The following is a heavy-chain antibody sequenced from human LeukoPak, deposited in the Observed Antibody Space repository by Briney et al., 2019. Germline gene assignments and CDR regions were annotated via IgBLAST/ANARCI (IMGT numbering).Heavy chain of an antibody. D-gene: IGHD4-17*01. CDR1: RGSISSYY. Sequence: SETLSLTCTVSRGSISSYYWSWIRQPPGKGLEWIGYIYYSGSTNYNPSLKSRVTISVDTSKNQFSLKLSSVTAADTAVYYCARGDDYGDYEAYWGQGTLVTVSS. J-gene: IGHJ4*02. V-gene: IGHV4-59*01. CDR2: IYYSGST. CDR3: ARGDDYGDYEAY.